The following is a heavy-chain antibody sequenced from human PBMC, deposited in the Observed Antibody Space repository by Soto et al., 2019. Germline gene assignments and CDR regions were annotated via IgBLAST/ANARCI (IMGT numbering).Heavy chain of an antibody. CDR3: ARDLRFLEWLKNWFEP. V-gene: IGHV1-46*01. CDR1: GYTFTIYY. CDR2: INPSGGST. D-gene: IGHD3-3*01. J-gene: IGHJ5*02. Sequence: ASVKVSFKASGYTFTIYYMHLVLHSPGQGLEWMGIINPSGGSTSYAQKFQGRVTMTRDTSTSTVYMELSSLRSEDTAVYYCARDLRFLEWLKNWFEPWGKGTMVNVSS.